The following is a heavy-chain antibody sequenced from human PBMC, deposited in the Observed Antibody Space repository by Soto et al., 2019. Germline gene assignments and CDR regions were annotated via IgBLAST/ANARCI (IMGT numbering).Heavy chain of an antibody. J-gene: IGHJ4*02. CDR1: ELIVSDNY. V-gene: IGHV3-53*01. D-gene: IGHD3-10*01. Sequence: GFLRLSCVASELIVSDNYMSWVRQAPGKGLEWVSIIYAGGSTYYADSVKGRFTISRDHSKNTLYLQMNSLRAEDTAVYYCASYMVRNYYFDYWGQGTLVTVSA. CDR3: ASYMVRNYYFDY. CDR2: IYAGGST.